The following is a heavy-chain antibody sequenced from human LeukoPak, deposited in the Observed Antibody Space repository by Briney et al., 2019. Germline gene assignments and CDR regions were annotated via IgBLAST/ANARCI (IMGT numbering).Heavy chain of an antibody. CDR1: GFSLSNYG. CDR3: ARDHRPEIQYYYMDV. D-gene: IGHD1-14*01. Sequence: GPLRLFWAASGFSLSNYGMHRVRQAPGKGLEWVAAILYDGNTKHYADSVKGRFTISRDISKNTFYMQMNSLTAEDTAVYYCARDHRPEIQYYYMDVWGKGTTVAVSS. V-gene: IGHV3-33*08. J-gene: IGHJ6*03. CDR2: ILYDGNTK.